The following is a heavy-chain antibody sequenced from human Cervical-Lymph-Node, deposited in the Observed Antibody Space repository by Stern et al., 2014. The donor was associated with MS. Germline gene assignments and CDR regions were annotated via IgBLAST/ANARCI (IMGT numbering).Heavy chain of an antibody. CDR1: GYSFTKYW. CDR3: ARRRGDWYFDL. D-gene: IGHD3-16*01. Sequence: ELQLVQSGAEVKKPGESLKISCKGSGYSFTKYWIVWVRQVPGKGLEWMGVIYPGDSDTEYSPSFQGPVTISADTSISTAYLQWSSLKASDTAMYYCARRRGDWYFDLWGRGTLVTVSS. V-gene: IGHV5-51*03. J-gene: IGHJ2*01. CDR2: IYPGDSDT.